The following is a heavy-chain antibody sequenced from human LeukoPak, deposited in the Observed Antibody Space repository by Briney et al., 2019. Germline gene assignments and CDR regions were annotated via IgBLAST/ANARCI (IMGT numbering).Heavy chain of an antibody. CDR2: IIPIFGIA. D-gene: IGHD3-22*01. CDR3: ARSTSFSSGYYPYYFDC. CDR1: GGTFSSYA. J-gene: IGHJ4*02. V-gene: IGHV1-69*04. Sequence: ASVKVSCKASGGTFSSYAISWVRQAPGQGLEWMGRIIPIFGIANYAQKFQGRVTITADKSTSTAYMELSSLRSEDTAVYYCARSTSFSSGYYPYYFDCWGQGTLVTVSS.